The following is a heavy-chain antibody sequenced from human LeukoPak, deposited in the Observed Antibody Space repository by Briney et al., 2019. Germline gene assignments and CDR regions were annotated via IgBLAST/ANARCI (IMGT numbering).Heavy chain of an antibody. D-gene: IGHD6-6*01. CDR1: GLTFSSYS. Sequence: GGSLRLSCAASGLTFSSYSMNWVRQAPEKGLEWVSSISSSSSYIYYADSVKGRFTISRDNAKNSLYLQMNSLRAEDTAVYYCARARLAARPRYFDYWGQGTLVTVSS. V-gene: IGHV3-21*01. CDR2: ISSSSSYI. CDR3: ARARLAARPRYFDY. J-gene: IGHJ4*02.